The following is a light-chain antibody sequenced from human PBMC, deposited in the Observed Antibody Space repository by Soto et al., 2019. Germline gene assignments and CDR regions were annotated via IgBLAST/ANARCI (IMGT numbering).Light chain of an antibody. CDR3: QQHNNWAPIT. CDR1: QSVDSY. CDR2: GAS. J-gene: IGKJ5*01. V-gene: IGKV3-11*01. Sequence: EIVLTQSPASLSLSPVERATLSCRASQSVDSYLVWYQQKPGQAPRLLIFGASNRATGIPARFSGSGSGTEFTLTISSLQSEDFAVYYCQQHNNWAPITFGQGTRLEIK.